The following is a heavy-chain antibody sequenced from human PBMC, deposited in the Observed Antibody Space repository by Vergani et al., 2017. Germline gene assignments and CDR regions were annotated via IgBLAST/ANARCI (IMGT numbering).Heavy chain of an antibody. V-gene: IGHV3-33*01. J-gene: IGHJ6*03. Sequence: QVQLVESGGGVVQPGRSLRLSCAASGFTFSSYGMHWVRQAPGKGLEWVAVIWYDGSNKYYADSVKGRFTISRDNSKNTLYLQMNSLRAEDTAVYYCARTGEIAAPDYYYYYYMDVWGKGP. CDR2: IWYDGSNK. CDR1: GFTFSSYG. D-gene: IGHD6-6*01. CDR3: ARTGEIAAPDYYYYYYMDV.